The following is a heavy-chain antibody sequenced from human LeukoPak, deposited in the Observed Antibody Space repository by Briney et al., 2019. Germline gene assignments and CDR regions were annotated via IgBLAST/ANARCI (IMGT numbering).Heavy chain of an antibody. J-gene: IGHJ5*02. Sequence: PSETLSLTCTVSGGSISSSSYYWGWIRQPPGKGLEWIGSIYYSGSTYYDPSLKSRVTISVDTSKNQFSLKLSSVTAADTAVYYCARGGRQWLVKAGSWDNWFDPWGQGTLVTVSS. CDR2: IYYSGST. CDR3: ARGGRQWLVKAGSWDNWFDP. CDR1: GGSISSSSYY. D-gene: IGHD6-19*01. V-gene: IGHV4-39*01.